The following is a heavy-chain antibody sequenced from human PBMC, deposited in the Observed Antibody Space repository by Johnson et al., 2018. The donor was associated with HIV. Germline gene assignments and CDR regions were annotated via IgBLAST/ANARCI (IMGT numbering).Heavy chain of an antibody. CDR3: TTGTRGQGEAFDI. CDR1: GFTFSSYG. J-gene: IGHJ3*02. V-gene: IGHV3-30*02. D-gene: IGHD3-10*01. Sequence: QVQLVESGGGVVQPGGSLRLSCAASGFTFSSYGMHWVRQAPGKGLEWVAFIRYDGSNKYYADSVKGRFTISRDNSKNTLYLQMTSLKTEDTAVYYCTTGTRGQGEAFDIWGQGTMVTVSS. CDR2: IRYDGSNK.